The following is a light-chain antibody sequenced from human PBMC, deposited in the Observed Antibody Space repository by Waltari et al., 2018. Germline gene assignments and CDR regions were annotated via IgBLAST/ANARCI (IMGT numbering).Light chain of an antibody. CDR3: SSYTRRSYWV. CDR1: SSDVGFYDF. J-gene: IGLJ3*02. Sequence: QSALTQPASVSGSPGQSITISCTGTSSDVGFYDFVSWFQQHPGKAPKVMIYKVNNRPEGVSNGFSGSKSANTASLTISGLQAEDEADYYCSSYTRRSYWVFGGGTQLTVL. V-gene: IGLV2-14*01. CDR2: KVN.